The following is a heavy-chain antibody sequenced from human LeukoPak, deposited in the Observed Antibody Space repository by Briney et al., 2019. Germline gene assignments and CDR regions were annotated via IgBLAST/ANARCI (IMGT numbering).Heavy chain of an antibody. CDR3: ARTHCSGGSCYYYFDY. D-gene: IGHD2-15*01. J-gene: IGHJ4*02. CDR1: GGSFSGYY. V-gene: IGHV4-34*01. Sequence: SETLSLTCAVYGGSFSGYYWSWIRQPPGKGLEWIGEINHSGSTNYNPSLKSRVTISVDTSKNQFSLKLSSVTAADTAVYYCARTHCSGGSCYYYFDYWGQGTLVTASS. CDR2: INHSGST.